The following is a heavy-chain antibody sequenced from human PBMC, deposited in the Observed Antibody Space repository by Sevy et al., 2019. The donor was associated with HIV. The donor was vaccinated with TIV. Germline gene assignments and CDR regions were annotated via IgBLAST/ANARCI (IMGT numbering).Heavy chain of an antibody. D-gene: IGHD5-12*01. CDR1: GFTFSSYG. CDR3: AKKGWDGYNTPIDY. CDR2: IWYDGSNQ. J-gene: IGHJ4*02. V-gene: IGHV3-33*06. Sequence: GGSLRLSCAASGFTFSSYGMHWVRQAPGKGLEWVAVIWYDGSNQYYADSVKGRFTISRDNSKNTLYLQMNSLRVEDTAVYYCAKKGWDGYNTPIDYWGQGTLVTVSS.